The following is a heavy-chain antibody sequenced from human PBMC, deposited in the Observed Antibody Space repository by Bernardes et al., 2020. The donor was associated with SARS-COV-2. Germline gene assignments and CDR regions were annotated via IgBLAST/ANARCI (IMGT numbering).Heavy chain of an antibody. V-gene: IGHV3-48*01. CDR3: ARPGGAHGGYLDV. CDR1: GFTFGLYN. Sequence: GGSLRLSCAASGFTFGLYNMNWVRQAPGKGLEWVSCITGSSETKYYADSVEGRFTISRDNAKTSLYLQMNSLRAEDTAVYYCARPGGAHGGYLDVWGRGTLVTVSS. J-gene: IGHJ2*01. D-gene: IGHD1-26*01. CDR2: ITGSSETK.